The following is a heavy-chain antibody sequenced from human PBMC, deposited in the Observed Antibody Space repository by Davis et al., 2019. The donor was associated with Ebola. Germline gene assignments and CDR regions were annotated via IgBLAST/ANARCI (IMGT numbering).Heavy chain of an antibody. J-gene: IGHJ4*02. CDR3: AKHYSGSYCQDS. CDR2: FPGSGGGP. D-gene: IGHD1-26*01. V-gene: IGHV3-23*01. Sequence: GESLKISCAASGLTFSRHSMNWVRQAPGKGLEWVSTFPGSGGGPSYADSVKGRFTFSRDNSQSTLYLHMNTLRVEDTAIYYCAKHYSGSYCQDSWGQGTLVTVSS. CDR1: GLTFSRHS.